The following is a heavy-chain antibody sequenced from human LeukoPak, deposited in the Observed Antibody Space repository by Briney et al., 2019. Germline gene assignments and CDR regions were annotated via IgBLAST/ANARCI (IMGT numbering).Heavy chain of an antibody. CDR3: ARLFFAFGESYFYSYHMDV. CDR2: IKYSGST. Sequence: GSLRLSCAASGFTVISNYMSWVRQSPGKGLEWLGEIKYSGSTTYNPSLRRRVTMSVDSSKNQFSLRLSSVTAADTAVYYCARLFFAFGESYFYSYHMDVWGKGTTVIISS. CDR1: GFTVISNY. J-gene: IGHJ6*03. D-gene: IGHD3-10*01. V-gene: IGHV4-34*01.